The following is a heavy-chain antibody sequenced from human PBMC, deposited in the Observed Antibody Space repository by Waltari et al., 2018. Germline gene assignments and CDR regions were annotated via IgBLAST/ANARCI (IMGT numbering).Heavy chain of an antibody. J-gene: IGHJ4*02. V-gene: IGHV4-61*02. CDR1: GGSISSGSYY. CDR3: ARGSQQLALDY. D-gene: IGHD6-13*01. CDR2: IYTSGST. Sequence: QVQLQESGPGLVKPSQTLSLTCTVSGGSISSGSYYWSWIRQPAGKGLEWIGRIYTSGSTKYNPSLKSRVTISVDTSKNQFSLKLSSVTAADTAVYYCARGSQQLALDYWGQGTLVTVSS.